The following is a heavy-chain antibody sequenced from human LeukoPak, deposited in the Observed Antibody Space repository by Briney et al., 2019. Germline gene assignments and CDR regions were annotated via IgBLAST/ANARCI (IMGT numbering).Heavy chain of an antibody. Sequence: SETLSLTCTVSGGSISSSSYYWGWIRQPPGKGLEWIGSIYYSGSTNYNPSLKSRVTISVDTSKNQFSLKLSSVTAADTAVYYCARSYSSRLAGYFDYWGQGTLVTVSS. CDR1: GGSISSSSYY. CDR3: ARSYSSRLAGYFDY. CDR2: IYYSGST. D-gene: IGHD3-16*01. J-gene: IGHJ4*02. V-gene: IGHV4-39*07.